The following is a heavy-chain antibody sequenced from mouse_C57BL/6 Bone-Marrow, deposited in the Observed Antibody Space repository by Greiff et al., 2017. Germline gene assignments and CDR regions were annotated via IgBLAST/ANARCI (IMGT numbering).Heavy chain of an antibody. CDR3: ARSSVRVNYAMDD. Sequence: QVQLQQSGAELVKPGASVKISCKVSGYAFSTYWMNWVKQRPGQGLEWIGQIYPGDGDTNYNGKFTGKATLTVDKSSSTAYMELRSLTSEDSAVYYCARSSVRVNYAMDDWGQGTSVTVAS. CDR1: GYAFSTYW. D-gene: IGHD2-1*01. J-gene: IGHJ4*01. CDR2: IYPGDGDT. V-gene: IGHV1-80*01.